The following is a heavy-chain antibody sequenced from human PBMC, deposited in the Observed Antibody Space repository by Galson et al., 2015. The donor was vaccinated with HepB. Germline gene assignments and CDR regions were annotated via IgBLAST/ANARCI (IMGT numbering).Heavy chain of an antibody. Sequence: ETLSLTCAVYGGSFSGYYWSWIRQPPGKGLEWIGEINHSGSTNYNPSLKSRVTISVDTSKNQFSLKLSSVTAADTAVYYCARATGLGELLDSTPDHYGMDVWGQGTTVTVSS. D-gene: IGHD3-16*01. CDR3: ARATGLGELLDSTPDHYGMDV. V-gene: IGHV4-34*01. J-gene: IGHJ6*02. CDR1: GGSFSGYY. CDR2: INHSGST.